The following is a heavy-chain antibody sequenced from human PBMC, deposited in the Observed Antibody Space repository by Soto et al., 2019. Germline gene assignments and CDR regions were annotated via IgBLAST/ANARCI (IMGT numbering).Heavy chain of an antibody. CDR2: ISGSGGST. CDR1: GFTFAGYA. D-gene: IGHD3-16*01. CDR3: AKDWVGTGKNWFDP. J-gene: IGHJ5*02. V-gene: IGHV3-23*01. Sequence: PGGSLRLSCAASGFTFAGYAMSWVRQAPGKGLEWVSGISGSGGSTYYADSVKGRLTISRDNSRDTLYLQMDSLRAEDTAVYYCAKDWVGTGKNWFDPRGQGTLVTVSS.